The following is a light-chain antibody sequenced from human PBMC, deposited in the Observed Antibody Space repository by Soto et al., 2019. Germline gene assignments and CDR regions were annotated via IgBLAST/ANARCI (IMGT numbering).Light chain of an antibody. Sequence: DIPMTQSPSTLFASVGDRVTIXCRASQSVGSGLAWSQQKPGKAPKLLICKASSLEGGGPSRFSGSGSATEFTLTISSLQPDDFATYYGQQYNSYFRTFGQGTKVDIK. CDR1: QSVGSG. V-gene: IGKV1-5*03. CDR2: KAS. CDR3: QQYNSYFRT. J-gene: IGKJ1*01.